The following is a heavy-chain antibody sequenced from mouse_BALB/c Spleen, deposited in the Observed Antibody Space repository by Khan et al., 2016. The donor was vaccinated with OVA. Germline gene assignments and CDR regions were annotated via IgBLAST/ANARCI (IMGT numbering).Heavy chain of an antibody. V-gene: IGHV1-77*01. CDR1: GYTFTDYV. CDR3: ARAGWDVFAY. Sequence: QIQLQQSGPELVKPGASVKMSCKASGYTFTDYVMNWVKQRNGQGLEWIGQIYPGSDSTYYNEKFKGKATLTADRSSSTAYMQISNLTSEDSAVYFCARAGWDVFAYWGQGTLVTVSA. CDR2: IYPGSDST. D-gene: IGHD4-1*01. J-gene: IGHJ3*01.